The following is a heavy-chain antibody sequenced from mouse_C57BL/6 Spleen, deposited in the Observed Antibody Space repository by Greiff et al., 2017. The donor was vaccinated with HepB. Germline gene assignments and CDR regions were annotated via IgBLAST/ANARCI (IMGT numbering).Heavy chain of an antibody. V-gene: IGHV1-80*01. CDR2: IYPGDGDT. D-gene: IGHD1-1*01. CDR3: ARGIYYYGSSSYFDY. Sequence: QVQLKESGAELVKPGASVKISCKASGYAFSSYWMNWVKQRPGKGLEWIGQIYPGDGDTNYNGKFKGKATLTADKSSSTAYMQLSSLTSEDSAVYFCARGIYYYGSSSYFDYWGQGTTLTVSS. CDR1: GYAFSSYW. J-gene: IGHJ2*01.